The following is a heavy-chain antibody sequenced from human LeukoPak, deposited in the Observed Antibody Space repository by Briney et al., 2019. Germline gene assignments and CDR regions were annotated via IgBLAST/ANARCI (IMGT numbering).Heavy chain of an antibody. CDR2: INPNSGGT. Sequence: ASVKISCKASGYTFTGYYMHWVRQAPGQGLEWMGWINPNSGGTNYAQRFQGRVTMTRDTSISTAYMELSRLRSDDTAVYYCARGSITGTTGPDYWGQGTLVTVSS. CDR3: ARGSITGTTGPDY. CDR1: GYTFTGYY. V-gene: IGHV1-2*02. D-gene: IGHD1-7*01. J-gene: IGHJ4*02.